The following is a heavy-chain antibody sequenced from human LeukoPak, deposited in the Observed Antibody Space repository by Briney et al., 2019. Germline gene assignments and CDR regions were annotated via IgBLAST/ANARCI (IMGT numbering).Heavy chain of an antibody. J-gene: IGHJ6*02. Sequence: SVKVSCKASGGTFSSYAISWVRQAPGQGLEWMGRIIPILGIANYAQKFQGRVTITADKSTSTAYMELSSLRSEDTAVYYCAKPRGYYYGMDVWGQGTTVTVSS. CDR2: IIPILGIA. V-gene: IGHV1-69*04. CDR3: AKPRGYYYGMDV. CDR1: GGTFSSYA. D-gene: IGHD1-14*01.